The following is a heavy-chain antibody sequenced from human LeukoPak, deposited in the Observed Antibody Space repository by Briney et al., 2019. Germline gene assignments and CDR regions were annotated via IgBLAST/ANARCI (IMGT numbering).Heavy chain of an antibody. J-gene: IGHJ4*02. CDR2: INSDGSST. D-gene: IGHD4-23*01. Sequence: PGGSLRLSCAASGFTFRSYEMNWVRQAPGKGLVWVSRINSDGSSTSYADSVKGRFTISRDNAKNTLYLQMNSLRAEDTAVYYCARDPLTTWYGGFDYWGQGTLVSVSS. CDR3: ARDPLTTWYGGFDY. V-gene: IGHV3-74*01. CDR1: GFTFRSYE.